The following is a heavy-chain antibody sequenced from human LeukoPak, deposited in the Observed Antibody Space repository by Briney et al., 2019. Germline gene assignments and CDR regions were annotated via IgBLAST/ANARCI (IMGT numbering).Heavy chain of an antibody. Sequence: LAAGSLRLSCAASGFTFDDYAMHWVRHAPGKGLEWVSGISWNSGGRVYADSVKGRFIISRDNAKNSLYLQMNSLRAEDTALYYCAKDILRRGHSYGFGWFDPWGQGTLVTVSS. CDR1: GFTFDDYA. J-gene: IGHJ5*02. V-gene: IGHV3-9*01. CDR2: ISWNSGGR. D-gene: IGHD5-18*01. CDR3: AKDILRRGHSYGFGWFDP.